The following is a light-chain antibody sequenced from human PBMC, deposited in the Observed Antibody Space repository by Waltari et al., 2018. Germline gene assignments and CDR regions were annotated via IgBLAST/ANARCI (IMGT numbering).Light chain of an antibody. J-gene: IGLJ3*02. CDR3: ASYASTRKV. V-gene: IGLV2-8*01. CDR1: SRDVGGYNY. Sequence: QSALTQPPSASGSPGQSVTISCTGSSRDVGGYNYVSWYQQHPGKAPKFRVYGVDKRPSGVPDRFSGSQSGNTASLTVSGLQAEDEADYFCASYASTRKVFGGGTKLTVL. CDR2: GVD.